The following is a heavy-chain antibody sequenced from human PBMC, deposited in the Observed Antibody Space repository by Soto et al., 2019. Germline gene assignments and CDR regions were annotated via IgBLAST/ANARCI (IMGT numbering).Heavy chain of an antibody. J-gene: IGHJ6*02. D-gene: IGHD3-22*01. CDR1: GGSISSGISY. Sequence: SETLSLTCTVSGGSISSGISYWSWIRHHPGDGLEWIGYIYYIGSTYYNPSLKSRVTISIDTSKNQFSLKLSSVTAADTAVYYRARDLVGDTMIPLGPYYYYGMAVWGQGTTVTV. CDR3: ARDLVGDTMIPLGPYYYYGMAV. CDR2: IYYIGST. V-gene: IGHV4-31*03.